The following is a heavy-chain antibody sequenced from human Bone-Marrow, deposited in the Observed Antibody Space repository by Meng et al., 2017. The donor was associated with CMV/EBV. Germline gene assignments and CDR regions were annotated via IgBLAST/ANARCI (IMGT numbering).Heavy chain of an antibody. Sequence: GGSLRLSCAASGFTFSSYSMNWVRQAPGKGLEWVSSISSSSSYIYYADSVKGRFTISRDNAKNSLYLQMNSLRAEDTAVYYCARSPINYDFWSGSSSGLDYWGQGTLVTVSS. CDR1: GFTFSSYS. D-gene: IGHD3-3*01. V-gene: IGHV3-21*01. CDR3: ARSPINYDFWSGSSSGLDY. J-gene: IGHJ4*02. CDR2: ISSSSSYI.